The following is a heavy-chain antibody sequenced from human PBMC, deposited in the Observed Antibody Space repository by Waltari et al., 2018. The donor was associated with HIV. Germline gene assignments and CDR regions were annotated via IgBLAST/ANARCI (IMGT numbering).Heavy chain of an antibody. Sequence: QVQLLQSVPGVKKPVSSGRVSCTASGGTVSSDALIWVRQAPGQGLECMGGIIPISGTTNYAQKFQGRVTITADESTSTANMELNSLKSEDTAVYYCARLGRSRFLEWIPFDPWGQGTLVTVSS. V-gene: IGHV1-69*01. CDR3: ARLGRSRFLEWIPFDP. CDR1: GGTVSSDA. D-gene: IGHD3-3*01. J-gene: IGHJ5*02. CDR2: IIPISGTT.